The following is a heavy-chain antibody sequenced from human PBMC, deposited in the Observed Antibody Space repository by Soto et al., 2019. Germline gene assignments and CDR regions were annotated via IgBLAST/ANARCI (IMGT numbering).Heavy chain of an antibody. J-gene: IGHJ3*02. CDR2: IYPGDSDT. V-gene: IGHV5-51*01. Sequence: GESLKISCKGSGYSFNSYWIGWVRQMPGKGLEWMGIIYPGDSDTRYSPSFQGQVTISADKSISTAYLQWSSLKASDTAMYYCASHPPYYDSSGPQLQNAFDIWGQGTMVTASS. CDR3: ASHPPYYDSSGPQLQNAFDI. D-gene: IGHD3-22*01. CDR1: GYSFNSYW.